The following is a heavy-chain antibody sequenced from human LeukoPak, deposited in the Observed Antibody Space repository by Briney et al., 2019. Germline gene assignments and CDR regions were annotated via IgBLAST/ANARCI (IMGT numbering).Heavy chain of an antibody. CDR3: ARRGGLYDSSGYHYNY. J-gene: IGHJ4*02. D-gene: IGHD3-22*01. V-gene: IGHV5-51*01. CDR1: GYSFTSYW. CDR2: IYPGDSDT. Sequence: GESLKISCKGSGYSFTSYWIGWVRQMPGKGLEWMGIIYPGDSDTRYSPSFQGQVTISADKSISTVYLQWSSLRASDTAMYYCARRGGLYDSSGYHYNYWGQGTLVTVSS.